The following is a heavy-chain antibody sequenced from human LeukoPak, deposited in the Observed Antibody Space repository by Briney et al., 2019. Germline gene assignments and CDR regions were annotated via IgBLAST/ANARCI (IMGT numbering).Heavy chain of an antibody. J-gene: IGHJ4*02. CDR3: ARDQSRRGVVISIDY. V-gene: IGHV1-2*02. Sequence: ASVKVSCKASGYTFTGYYMHWVRQAPGQGLEWMGWINPNTGGTNYAQKFQGRVTMTRDTSISTAYMELSRLRSDDTAVYYCARDQSRRGVVISIDYWGQGTLVTVSS. CDR1: GYTFTGYY. D-gene: IGHD3-3*01. CDR2: INPNTGGT.